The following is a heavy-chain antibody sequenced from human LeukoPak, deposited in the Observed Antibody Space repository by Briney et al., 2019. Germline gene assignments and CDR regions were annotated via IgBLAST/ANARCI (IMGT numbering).Heavy chain of an antibody. CDR2: ISYDGTNT. J-gene: IGHJ6*03. V-gene: IGHV3-30*04. CDR1: GFTFSAYA. Sequence: GGSLRLSCAASGFTFSAYAMQWVRQAPGKGVEWVAVISYDGTNTYYADSVKGRFTISRDNSKNALYLQMNSLRAEDTAVYYSARVDGSASYLPLYYYYCMDVWGKGTTVTVSS. CDR3: ARVDGSASYLPLYYYYCMDV. D-gene: IGHD3-10*01.